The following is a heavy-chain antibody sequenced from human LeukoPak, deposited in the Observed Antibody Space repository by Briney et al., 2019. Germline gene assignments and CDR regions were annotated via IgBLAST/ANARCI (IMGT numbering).Heavy chain of an antibody. V-gene: IGHV3-7*01. J-gene: IGHJ4*02. CDR3: ANTGDYYDSSGYSDY. Sequence: PGGSLRLSCAASGFTFSSYWMSWVRQAPGKGLEWVANIKQDGSEKYYVDSVKGRFTISRDNSKNTLYLQMNSLRAEDTAVYYCANTGDYYDSSGYSDYWGQGTLVTVSS. CDR2: IKQDGSEK. CDR1: GFTFSSYW. D-gene: IGHD3-22*01.